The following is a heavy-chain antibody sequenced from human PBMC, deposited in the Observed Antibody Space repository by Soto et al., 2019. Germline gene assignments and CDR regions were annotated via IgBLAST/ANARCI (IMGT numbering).Heavy chain of an antibody. CDR1: GGSVSSGSYY. Sequence: PSETLSLTCTVSGGSVSSGSYYWSWIRQPPGKGLEWIGYIYYSGSTNYNPSLKSRVTISVDTSKNQFFLKLSSVTAADTAVYYCASLRYNWNYYYGMDVWGQGTTVTVSS. CDR3: ASLRYNWNYYYGMDV. J-gene: IGHJ6*02. D-gene: IGHD1-20*01. CDR2: IYYSGST. V-gene: IGHV4-61*01.